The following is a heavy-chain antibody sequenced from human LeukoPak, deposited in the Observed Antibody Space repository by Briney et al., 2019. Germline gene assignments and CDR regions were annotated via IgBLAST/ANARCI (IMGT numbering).Heavy chain of an antibody. CDR2: ISSSSSYI. CDR3: ARSSIVGATTTGFDY. V-gene: IGHV3-21*01. Sequence: PGGSLRLSCAASGFTFSSYSMNWVRQAPGKGLEWVSSISSSSSYIYYADSVKGRFTISRDNAKNSLYLQMNSLRAEDTAVYYCARSSIVGATTTGFDYWGQVTLVTVSS. D-gene: IGHD1-26*01. CDR1: GFTFSSYS. J-gene: IGHJ4*02.